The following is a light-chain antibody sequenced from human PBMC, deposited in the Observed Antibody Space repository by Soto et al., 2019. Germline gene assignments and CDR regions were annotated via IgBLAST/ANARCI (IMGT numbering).Light chain of an antibody. CDR2: EVS. CDR3: ASYTTRRMV. CDR1: TSDVGVYND. V-gene: IGLV2-14*01. Sequence: QSALTQPASVSGSPGQSITISCTGITSDVGVYNDVSWYQQHPGKAPKLMIYEVSNRRPGVSNRFSGSKSGNTASLTISGLQAEDEAEYYCASYTTRRMVFGGGTKLTVL. J-gene: IGLJ2*01.